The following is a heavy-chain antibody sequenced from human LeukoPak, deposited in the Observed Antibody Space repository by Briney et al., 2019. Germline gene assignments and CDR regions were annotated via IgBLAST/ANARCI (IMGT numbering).Heavy chain of an antibody. CDR2: IIPIFGTA. D-gene: IGHD1-1*01. Sequence: SVKVSCKASGGTFSSYAISWVRQAPGQGLEWMGGIIPIFGTANYAQKFQGRVTITTDESTSTAYMELSSLRSEDTAVYYCARSPVEQERRGYFDYWGQGTLVTVPS. CDR3: ARSPVEQERRGYFDY. CDR1: GGTFSSYA. J-gene: IGHJ4*02. V-gene: IGHV1-69*05.